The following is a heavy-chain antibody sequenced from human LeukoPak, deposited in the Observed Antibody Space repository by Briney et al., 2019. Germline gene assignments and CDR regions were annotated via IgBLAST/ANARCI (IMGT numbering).Heavy chain of an antibody. CDR3: ATDVGKTFRS. J-gene: IGHJ5*02. D-gene: IGHD7-27*01. CDR2: IFESWNT. Sequence: SETLSLICAVSGGSIDSSYWWNWVRQPPGKGLERIAEIFESWNTHYNPSLKSRVTLSIDKSKNQFSLKLTSVTAADTAVYYCATDVGKTFRSWGQGTLVTVSS. CDR1: GGSIDSSYW. V-gene: IGHV4-4*02.